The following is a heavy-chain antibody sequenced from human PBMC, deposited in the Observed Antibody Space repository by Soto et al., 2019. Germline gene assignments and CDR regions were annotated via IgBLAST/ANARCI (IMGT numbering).Heavy chain of an antibody. CDR1: GGTFSSYA. CDR2: IIPIFGTA. J-gene: IGHJ1*01. Sequence: SVKVSCKASGGTFSSYAISWVRQAPGQGLEWMGGIIPIFGTANYAQKFQGRVTITADKSTSTAYMELSSLRSEDTAVYYCARGPTYYYDSSGYPPSYFQHWGQGTLVTVSS. CDR3: ARGPTYYYDSSGYPPSYFQH. D-gene: IGHD3-22*01. V-gene: IGHV1-69*06.